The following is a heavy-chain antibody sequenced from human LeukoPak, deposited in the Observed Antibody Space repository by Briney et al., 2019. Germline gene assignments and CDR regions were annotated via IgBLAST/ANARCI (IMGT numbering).Heavy chain of an antibody. J-gene: IGHJ2*01. D-gene: IGHD5-12*01. CDR2: IFYGGSS. Sequence: PSETLSLTCTVSGGSISNYYCSWVRQSPEKGLEWIGYIFYGGSSNYNPSLKSRITISADTSKNQFSLKLSSVTAADTAVYYCARDRGLYWYFDLWGRGTLVTVSS. CDR1: GGSISNYY. CDR3: ARDRGLYWYFDL. V-gene: IGHV4-59*01.